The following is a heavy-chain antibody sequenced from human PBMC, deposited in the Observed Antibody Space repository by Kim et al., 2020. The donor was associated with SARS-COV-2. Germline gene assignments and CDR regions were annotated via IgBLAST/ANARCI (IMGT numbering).Heavy chain of an antibody. CDR3: ASRHSCGYYGYFDY. CDR1: GFTFNSYG. J-gene: IGHJ4*02. Sequence: GGSLRLSCAASGFTFNSYGMHWVRRAPGKGLEWVAAISYDGSNKYYADSVKGRFTISRDNSKNTLYLQMNRLRAEDTAVYYCASRHSCGYYGYFDYWGQGTLVTVSS. CDR2: ISYDGSNK. V-gene: IGHV3-30*03. D-gene: IGHD3-10*01.